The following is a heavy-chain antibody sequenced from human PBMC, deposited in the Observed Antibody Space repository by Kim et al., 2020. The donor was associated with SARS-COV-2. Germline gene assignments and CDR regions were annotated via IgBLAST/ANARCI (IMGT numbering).Heavy chain of an antibody. D-gene: IGHD3-10*01. CDR3: ARGSLMISGTGAFDI. V-gene: IGHV1-46*01. J-gene: IGHJ3*02. Sequence: RKFPGRVTLTRDSSTSTAYMELSSLRSTDTAVYYCARGSLMISGTGAFDIWGQGTMVTVSS.